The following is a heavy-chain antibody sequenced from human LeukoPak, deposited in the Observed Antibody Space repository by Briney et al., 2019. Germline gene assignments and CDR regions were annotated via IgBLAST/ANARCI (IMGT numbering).Heavy chain of an antibody. Sequence: GGSLRLSCEASGFTFSNDWMGWVRQAPGKGLEWVANIRQDGGEQYYMDSVKGRFTISRDNGKNSAYLQMNSLRVEDTAVYYCARGPLYDSSGYYFDYWGQGTLVTVSS. D-gene: IGHD3-22*01. CDR3: ARGPLYDSSGYYFDY. CDR2: IRQDGGEQ. J-gene: IGHJ4*02. V-gene: IGHV3-7*01. CDR1: GFTFSNDW.